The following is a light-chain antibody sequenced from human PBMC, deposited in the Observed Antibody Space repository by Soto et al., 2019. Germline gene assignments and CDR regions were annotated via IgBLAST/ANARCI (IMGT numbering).Light chain of an antibody. J-gene: IGKJ1*01. CDR1: QSVSSN. CDR3: QQYNNWPGT. V-gene: IGKV3-15*01. Sequence: IVLTQSPCTLSSSPGERSTLSCRASQSVSSNLAWYQQKPGQAPRLLIYGASTRATVIPARFSGSGSGTEFTLTISSLQSEDFAVYYCQQYNNWPGTFGQGTKVDIK. CDR2: GAS.